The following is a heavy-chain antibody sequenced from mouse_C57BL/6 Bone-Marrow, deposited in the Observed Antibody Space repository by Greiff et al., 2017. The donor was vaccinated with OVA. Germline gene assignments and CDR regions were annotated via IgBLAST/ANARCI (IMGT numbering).Heavy chain of an antibody. J-gene: IGHJ3*01. CDR3: ARALAY. Sequence: VQLQQSGAELARPGASVKLSCKASGYTFTGYGISWVKQRTGQGLEWIGEIYPRSGNTYYNEKFKGKATLTADKSSSTAYMELRSLTSEDSAVYFCARALAYWGQGTLVTVSA. CDR2: IYPRSGNT. V-gene: IGHV1-81*01. CDR1: GYTFTGYG.